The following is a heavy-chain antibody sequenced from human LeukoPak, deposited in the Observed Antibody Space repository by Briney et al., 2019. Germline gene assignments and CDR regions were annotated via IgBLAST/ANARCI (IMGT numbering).Heavy chain of an antibody. V-gene: IGHV1-18*01. J-gene: IGHJ6*02. CDR2: ISGYNGHT. CDR3: ARLPLRSIAVGYYGMDV. Sequence: GASVTVSCTASGYTFTSYGISWVRQAPGQGLEWMGWISGYNGHTNCAQNLQGRVTMTTDTSTSTAYMELSSLRSEDTAVYYCARLPLRSIAVGYYGMDVWGQGTTVTVSS. D-gene: IGHD6-6*01. CDR1: GYTFTSYG.